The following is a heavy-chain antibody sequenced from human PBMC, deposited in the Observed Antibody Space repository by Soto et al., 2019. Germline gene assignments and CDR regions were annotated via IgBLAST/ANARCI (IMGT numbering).Heavy chain of an antibody. J-gene: IGHJ6*02. V-gene: IGHV2-5*02. CDR2: IYWDDDK. CDR3: AHASSSNWYGMGV. Sequence: QVTLKESGPALVKPTQTLTLTCTFSGFSLSTSGVAGGWIRQPPGKALEWLALIYWDDDKRYSPSLKSRLTISKDTSKIQEVVTMANMDPVDTATYSFAHASSSNWYGMGVWGQGTTVTLS. CDR1: GFSLSTSGVA. D-gene: IGHD1-1*01.